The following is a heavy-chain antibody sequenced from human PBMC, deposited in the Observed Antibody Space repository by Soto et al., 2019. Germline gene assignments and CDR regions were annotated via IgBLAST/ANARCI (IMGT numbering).Heavy chain of an antibody. V-gene: IGHV4-31*03. CDR3: AKLSCTSSTCYFPGSFDP. Sequence: SETLSLTCTVSGDSISGGASFWSWIRQPPGKGLEWMANVYYSGSSYYNPSLKSRLTISVDTTKNQFSLQLKSMTAADTAVYYCAKLSCTSSTCYFPGSFDPWGQGTLVTVSS. J-gene: IGHJ5*02. D-gene: IGHD2-2*01. CDR2: VYYSGSS. CDR1: GDSISGGASF.